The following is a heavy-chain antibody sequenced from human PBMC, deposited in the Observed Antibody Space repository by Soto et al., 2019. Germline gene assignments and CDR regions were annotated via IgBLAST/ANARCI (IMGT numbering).Heavy chain of an antibody. CDR1: GGTFSSYA. V-gene: IGHV1-69*13. Sequence: SVKVSCKASGGTFSSYAISWVRQAPGQGLEWMGGIIPIFGTANYAQKFQGRVTITADESTSTAYMELSSLRSEDTAVYYCAREGTGIMSKRFDPWGQGTLVTVSS. CDR3: AREGTGIMSKRFDP. D-gene: IGHD1-20*01. CDR2: IIPIFGTA. J-gene: IGHJ5*02.